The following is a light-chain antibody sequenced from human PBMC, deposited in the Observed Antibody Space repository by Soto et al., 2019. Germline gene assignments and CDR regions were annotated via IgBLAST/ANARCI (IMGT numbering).Light chain of an antibody. CDR3: QQRRDWHLT. CDR2: DTS. Sequence: EIVLTQSPATLSLSPGERATLSCRASQSLGYYLAWFQQKHGQAPRLLIYDTSNRASGIPDRFSGSGSGTDFTLTISSLDPEDFAVYYCQQRRDWHLTVGGGTKVEIK. CDR1: QSLGYY. J-gene: IGKJ4*01. V-gene: IGKV3D-11*02.